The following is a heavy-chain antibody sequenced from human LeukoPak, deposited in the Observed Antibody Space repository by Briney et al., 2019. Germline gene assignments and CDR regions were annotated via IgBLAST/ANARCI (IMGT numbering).Heavy chain of an antibody. V-gene: IGHV5-51*01. J-gene: IGHJ4*02. D-gene: IGHD6-19*01. CDR2: IYPGDSNT. Sequence: GESLQISCQGSGYSFTSYWIGWVRQMPGKGLEWMGVIYPGDSNTRYSPSFQGQVTISVDKSISTAYLQWSSLKASDTAMYYCARLPSGWYEDYWGQGTLVSVSS. CDR3: ARLPSGWYEDY. CDR1: GYSFTSYW.